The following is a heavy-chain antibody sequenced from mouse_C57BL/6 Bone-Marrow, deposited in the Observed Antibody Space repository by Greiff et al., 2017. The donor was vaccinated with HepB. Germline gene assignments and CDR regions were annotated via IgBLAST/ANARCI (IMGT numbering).Heavy chain of an antibody. CDR2: IWSGGST. J-gene: IGHJ1*03. V-gene: IGHV2-2*01. D-gene: IGHD2-1*01. CDR1: GFSLTSYG. CDR3: ARKGAGNYWYFDV. Sequence: QVQLQQSGPGLVQPSQSLSITCTVSGFSLTSYGVHWVRQSPGKGLEWLGVIWSGGSTDYNAAFISRLSISKDNSKSQVFFKMNSLQADVTAIYYCARKGAGNYWYFDVWGTGTTVTVSS.